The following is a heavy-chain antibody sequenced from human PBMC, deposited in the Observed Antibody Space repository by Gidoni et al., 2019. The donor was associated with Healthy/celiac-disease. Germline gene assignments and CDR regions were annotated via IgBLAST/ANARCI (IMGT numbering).Heavy chain of an antibody. Sequence: EVQLVESGGVVVQPGGSLRLSCAASGFTFDAYTMHWVRQAPGKGLGLVSLISWDGGSTYYAGAVKGRFTISRDNSKNSLYLQMNSLGTEDTALYYCAKDLRKGGYGGNFDYWGQGTLVTVSS. CDR3: AKDLRKGGYGGNFDY. D-gene: IGHD4-17*01. CDR2: ISWDGGST. CDR1: GFTFDAYT. J-gene: IGHJ4*02. V-gene: IGHV3-43*01.